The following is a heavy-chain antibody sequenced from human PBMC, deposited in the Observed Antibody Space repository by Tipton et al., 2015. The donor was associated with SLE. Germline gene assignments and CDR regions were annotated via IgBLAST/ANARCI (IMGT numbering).Heavy chain of an antibody. D-gene: IGHD3-16*01. Sequence: TLSLTCTVSGGSISSYYWSWIRQPPGKGLEWIGYIYYSGNTNYNPSLKSRVTISVDTSKNQFSLKLSSVTAADTAVYYCAREGGLYYYYMDVWGKGTTVTVSS. V-gene: IGHV4-59*12. CDR2: IYYSGNT. J-gene: IGHJ6*03. CDR3: AREGGLYYYYMDV. CDR1: GGSISSYY.